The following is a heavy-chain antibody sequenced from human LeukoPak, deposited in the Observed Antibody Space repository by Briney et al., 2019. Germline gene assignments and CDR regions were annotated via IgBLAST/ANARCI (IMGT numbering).Heavy chain of an antibody. V-gene: IGHV3-30*04. CDR3: ARDRARMDY. CDR2: ISYDGSNK. CDR1: GFTFSSYA. Sequence: PGGSLRLSCAASGFTFSSYAMHWVRQAPGKGLEWVAVISYDGSNKYYADSVKGRFTISRDNSKNTLYLQMNSLSAEDTAVYYCARDRARMDYWGQGTLVTVSS. J-gene: IGHJ4*02.